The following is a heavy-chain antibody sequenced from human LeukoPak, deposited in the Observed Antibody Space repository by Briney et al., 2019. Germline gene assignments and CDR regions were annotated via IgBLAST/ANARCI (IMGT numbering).Heavy chain of an antibody. J-gene: IGHJ5*02. D-gene: IGHD1-26*01. CDR2: INPSGGST. Sequence: ASVKVSCKASGYTFTSNYMHWVRQAPGQGLERMGVINPSGGSTSYAQKFQGRVTMTRDMSTSTDYMELSSLRSEDTAVYYCARDNSVGDYAWWFDPWGQGTLVTVSS. V-gene: IGHV1-46*01. CDR1: GYTFTSNY. CDR3: ARDNSVGDYAWWFDP.